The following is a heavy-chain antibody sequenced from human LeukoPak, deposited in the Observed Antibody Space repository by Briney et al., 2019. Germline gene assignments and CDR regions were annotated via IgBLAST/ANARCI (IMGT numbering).Heavy chain of an antibody. D-gene: IGHD2-2*01. J-gene: IGHJ3*02. Sequence: ASVKVSCKASGYTFTSYGISWVRQAPGQGLEWMGWISAYNGNTNYAQKLQGRVTMTTDTSTSTAYMELRSLRSDDTAVYYCARTDDIVVVPAALGFAFDIWGQGTMVTVSS. V-gene: IGHV1-18*01. CDR1: GYTFTSYG. CDR3: ARTDDIVVVPAALGFAFDI. CDR2: ISAYNGNT.